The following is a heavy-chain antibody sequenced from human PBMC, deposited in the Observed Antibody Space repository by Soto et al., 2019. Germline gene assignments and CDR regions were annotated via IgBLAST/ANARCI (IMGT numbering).Heavy chain of an antibody. D-gene: IGHD5-12*01. Sequence: ASVKVSCKASGYTFTSYGISWVRQAPGQGLEWVGWISAYNGRPNYAQRFRGRLTITADESTSTGYMELISLRSDDTAVYYCAREGSGYNFWGQGTQVTVSS. CDR3: AREGSGYNF. J-gene: IGHJ4*02. CDR1: GYTFTSYG. V-gene: IGHV1-18*04. CDR2: ISAYNGRP.